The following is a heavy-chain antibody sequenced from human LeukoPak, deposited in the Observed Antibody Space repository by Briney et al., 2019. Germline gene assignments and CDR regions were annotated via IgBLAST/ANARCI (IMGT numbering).Heavy chain of an antibody. D-gene: IGHD6-13*01. CDR1: GFTVSSNY. CDR2: IYSGGST. J-gene: IGHJ4*02. CDR3: AKKGEQQLVRGFDY. Sequence: GGSLRLSCAASGFTVSSNYMSWVRQAPGKGLEWVSVIYSGGSTYYADSVKGRFTISRDNSKNTLYLQMNGLRAEDTAVYYCAKKGEQQLVRGFDYWGQGALVTVSS. V-gene: IGHV3-53*01.